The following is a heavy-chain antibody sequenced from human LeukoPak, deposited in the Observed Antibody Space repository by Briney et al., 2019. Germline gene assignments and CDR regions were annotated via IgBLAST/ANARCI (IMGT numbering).Heavy chain of an antibody. CDR2: ISAYNGNT. CDR1: GYTFTTYG. CDR3: ARDVLGELPHIFDY. J-gene: IGHJ4*02. V-gene: IGHV1-18*01. D-gene: IGHD1-26*01. Sequence: GTSVKVSCKASGYTFTTYGINWVRQATGQGLEWMGWISAYNGNTNYAQKLQGRVTMTTDTSTSTAYMELRSLRSDDTAVYYCARDVLGELPHIFDYWGQGTLVTVSS.